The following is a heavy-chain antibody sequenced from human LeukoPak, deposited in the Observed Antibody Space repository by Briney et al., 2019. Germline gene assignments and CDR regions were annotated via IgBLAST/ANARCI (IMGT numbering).Heavy chain of an antibody. Sequence: GGSLRLSCAASGFTFSSYAMHWVRQAPGKGLEWVAVISYDGSNKYYADSVKGRFTISRDNSKNTLYLQMNSLRAEDTAVYYCARVRHEYRLLGYYYDYWGQGTLVTVSS. V-gene: IGHV3-30-3*01. D-gene: IGHD3-22*01. CDR2: ISYDGSNK. CDR1: GFTFSSYA. J-gene: IGHJ4*02. CDR3: ARVRHEYRLLGYYYDY.